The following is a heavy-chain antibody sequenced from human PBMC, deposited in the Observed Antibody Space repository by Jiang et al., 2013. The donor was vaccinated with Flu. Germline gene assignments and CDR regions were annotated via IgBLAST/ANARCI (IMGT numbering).Heavy chain of an antibody. Sequence: FSSYAISWVRQAPGQGLEWMEGSIPILGIANYAQKFQGRVTITADKSTSTAYMELSSLRSEDTAVYYCARFSSRWLGGWFDPWGQGTLVTVSS. J-gene: IGHJ5*02. D-gene: IGHD6-13*01. CDR2: SIPILGIA. CDR1: FSSYA. CDR3: ARFSSRWLGGWFDP. V-gene: IGHV1-69*10.